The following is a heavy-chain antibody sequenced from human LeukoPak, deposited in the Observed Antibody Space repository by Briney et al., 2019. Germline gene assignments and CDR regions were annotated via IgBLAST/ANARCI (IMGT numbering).Heavy chain of an antibody. CDR2: ISSSSSYI. CDR3: ARDPYSGLFDS. CDR1: GFTFSSYS. Sequence: GGSLRLSCAAYGFTFSSYSMNWVRQAPGKGLEWVSSISSSSSYIYYADSVKGRFTISRDNAKNSLYVQMNSLRAEDTAVYYCARDPYSGLFDSWGQGTLVTVSS. D-gene: IGHD4-11*01. V-gene: IGHV3-21*01. J-gene: IGHJ4*02.